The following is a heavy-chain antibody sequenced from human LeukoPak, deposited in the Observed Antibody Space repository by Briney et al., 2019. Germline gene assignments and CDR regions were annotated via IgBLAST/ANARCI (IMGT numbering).Heavy chain of an antibody. D-gene: IGHD4-17*01. J-gene: IGHJ4*02. CDR2: INHSGST. Sequence: LETLSLTCAVYGGSFSGYYWSWIRQPPGKGLEWIGEINHSGSTNYNPSLKSRVTISVDTSKNQFSLKLSSVTAADTAVYYCARVGTVTTPDYWGQGTLVTVSS. CDR1: GGSFSGYY. V-gene: IGHV4-34*01. CDR3: ARVGTVTTPDY.